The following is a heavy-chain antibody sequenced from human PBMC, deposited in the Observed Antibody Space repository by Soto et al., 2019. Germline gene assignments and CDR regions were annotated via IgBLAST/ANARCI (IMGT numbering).Heavy chain of an antibody. V-gene: IGHV3-66*01. D-gene: IGHD2-15*01. CDR2: IYSGGST. Sequence: PGGSLRLSCAASGFTVSSNYMSWVRQAPGKGLEWVSVIYSGGSTYYADSVKGRFTISRDNSKNTLYLQMNSLRAEDTAVYYCARGDIVVVVAATPGPPGIWGQGTMVTVSS. CDR1: GFTVSSNY. CDR3: ARGDIVVVVAATPGPPGI. J-gene: IGHJ3*02.